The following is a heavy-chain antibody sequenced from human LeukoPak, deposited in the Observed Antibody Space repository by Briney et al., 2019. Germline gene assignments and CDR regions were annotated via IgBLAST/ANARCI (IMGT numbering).Heavy chain of an antibody. CDR3: ARSPTGIYFDY. CDR1: GFTFSSCS. Sequence: GGSLRLSCAASGFTFSSCSMNWVRQAPGKGLEWVSSISSSSSYIYYADSVKGRFTISRDNAKNSLYLQMNSLRAEDTAVYYCARSPTGIYFDYWGQGTLVTVSS. CDR2: ISSSSSYI. J-gene: IGHJ4*02. D-gene: IGHD3-9*01. V-gene: IGHV3-21*01.